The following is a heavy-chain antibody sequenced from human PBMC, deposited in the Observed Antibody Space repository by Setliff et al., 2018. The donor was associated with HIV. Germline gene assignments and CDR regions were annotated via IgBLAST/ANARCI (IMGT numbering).Heavy chain of an antibody. CDR3: ARDPTVLMSYYYYGMDV. V-gene: IGHV1-3*01. CDR1: GYTFTSYA. D-gene: IGHD4-17*01. CDR2: INAGNGNT. J-gene: IGHJ6*02. Sequence: ASVKVSCKASGYTFTSYAMHWVRQAPGQRLEWMGWINAGNGNTKYSQKFQGRVTITRDTSASTAYMELSSLRSEDTAVYYCARDPTVLMSYYYYGMDVWGQGTTVTVSS.